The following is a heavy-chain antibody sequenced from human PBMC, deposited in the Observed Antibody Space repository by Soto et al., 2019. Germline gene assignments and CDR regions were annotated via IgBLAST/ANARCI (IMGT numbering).Heavy chain of an antibody. J-gene: IGHJ6*02. Sequence: QVQLVQSGAEVKKPGASVKVSCKASGYTFTGYYMHWVRQAPGQGLEWMGWINPNSGGTNYAQKFQGWVTMTRDTSISTAYMELSRLRSDDTAVYYCARGDYDIQTYYYYYSMDVWGQGTTVTVSS. CDR3: ARGDYDIQTYYYYYSMDV. D-gene: IGHD3-9*01. CDR1: GYTFTGYY. CDR2: INPNSGGT. V-gene: IGHV1-2*04.